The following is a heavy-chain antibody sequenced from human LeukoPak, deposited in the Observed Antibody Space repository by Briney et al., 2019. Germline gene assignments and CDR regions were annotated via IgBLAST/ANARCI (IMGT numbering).Heavy chain of an antibody. CDR3: ARKRKLLDY. CDR1: GFTFSSYA. Sequence: GGSLRLSCAASGFTFSSYAMSWVRQAPGKGLEYVSAISSNGGSTYYANSVKGRFTISRDNSKNTLYLQMGSLRAEDMAVYYCARKRKLLDYWGQGTLVTVSS. V-gene: IGHV3-64*01. D-gene: IGHD2-15*01. J-gene: IGHJ4*02. CDR2: ISSNGGST.